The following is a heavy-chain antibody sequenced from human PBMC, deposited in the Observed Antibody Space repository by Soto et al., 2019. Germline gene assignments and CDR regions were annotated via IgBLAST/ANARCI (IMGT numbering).Heavy chain of an antibody. J-gene: IGHJ3*02. V-gene: IGHV5-51*01. CDR1: GYSFTSYW. Sequence: GESLKISCKGSGYSFTSYWIGWVRQMPGKGLEWMGIIYPGDSDTRYSPSFQGQVTISADKSISTAYLQWSSLKASDTAMYYCARRIIVVVPAAIQAGAFDIWGQGTMVTVSS. CDR3: ARRIIVVVPAAIQAGAFDI. CDR2: IYPGDSDT. D-gene: IGHD2-2*01.